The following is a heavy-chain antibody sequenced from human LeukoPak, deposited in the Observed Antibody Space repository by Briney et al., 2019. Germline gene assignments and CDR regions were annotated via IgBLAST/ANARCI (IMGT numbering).Heavy chain of an antibody. D-gene: IGHD3-10*01. J-gene: IGHJ6*03. CDR3: ARAVGSGSFQTYYYYMDV. CDR2: IYTSGST. V-gene: IGHV4-4*07. CDR1: GGSISSYY. Sequence: SETLSLTCTVSGGSISSYYWSWIRQPAGKGLEWIGRIYTSGSTNYNPSLKSRVTMSVDTSKNQFSLKLSSVTAADTAVYYCARAVGSGSFQTYYYYMDVWGKGTTATISS.